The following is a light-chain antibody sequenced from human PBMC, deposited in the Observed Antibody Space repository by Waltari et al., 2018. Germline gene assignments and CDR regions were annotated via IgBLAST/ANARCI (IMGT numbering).Light chain of an antibody. CDR2: GAS. CDR1: QDIYNS. CDR3: QQYDTPRS. V-gene: IGKV1-33*01. Sequence: DIQMTQSPSSLSASVGDRVTITCQANQDIYNSLNWYQQKPGKAPNLLIYGASNLEPGVPSRVSGSGSGTHFTFTISSLQPDDFATYYCQQYDTPRSFGGGTKVAIK. J-gene: IGKJ4*01.